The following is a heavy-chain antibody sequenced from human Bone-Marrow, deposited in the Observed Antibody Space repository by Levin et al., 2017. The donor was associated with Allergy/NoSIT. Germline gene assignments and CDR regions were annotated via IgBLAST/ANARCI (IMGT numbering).Heavy chain of an antibody. J-gene: IGHJ4*02. CDR1: GFSFSGYG. CDR3: ARDGEMTTIFATHFDY. CDR2: ISYDGSNK. D-gene: IGHD5-24*01. Sequence: GGSLRLSCAASGFSFSGYGMYWVRQAPGKGLEWVTFISYDGSNKYYADSVKGRFTISRDNSKNTLYLQMNSLRAEDTAVYYCARDGEMTTIFATHFDYWGQGTLVTVSS. V-gene: IGHV3-30*14.